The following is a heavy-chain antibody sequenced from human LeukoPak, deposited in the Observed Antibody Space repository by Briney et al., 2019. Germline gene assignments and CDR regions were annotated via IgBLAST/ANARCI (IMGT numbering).Heavy chain of an antibody. CDR1: GFTFSSYG. D-gene: IGHD4-17*01. CDR2: IWYDGSNK. J-gene: IGHJ4*02. CDR3: ARDMHGDYSLDY. V-gene: IGHV3-33*01. Sequence: GGSLRLSCAASGFTFSSYGMHWVRQAPGKGLEWVAVIWYDGSNKYYADSVKGRFTISRDNSKNTLYLQMNSLRAEDTAVYYCARDMHGDYSLDYWGQGTLVTVSS.